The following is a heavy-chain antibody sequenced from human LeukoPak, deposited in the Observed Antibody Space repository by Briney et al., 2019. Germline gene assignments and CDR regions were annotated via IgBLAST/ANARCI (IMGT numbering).Heavy chain of an antibody. CDR1: GYTLTELS. CDR3: ATGLDYYDSSGYYFDY. V-gene: IGHV1-24*01. D-gene: IGHD3-22*01. J-gene: IGHJ4*02. Sequence: ASVKVSCKVSGYTLTELSIHWVRQAPGKGLEWMGGFDPEDGETIYAQKFQGRVTMTEDTSTDTAYMELSSLRSEDTAVYYCATGLDYYDSSGYYFDYWGQGTLVTVSS. CDR2: FDPEDGET.